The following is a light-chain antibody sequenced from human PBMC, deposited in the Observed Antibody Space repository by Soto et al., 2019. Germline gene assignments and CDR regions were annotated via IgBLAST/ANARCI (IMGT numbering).Light chain of an antibody. Sequence: QSALTQPPSASGSPGQSVTISCTGTSSDVGGDNYVSWYQQHPGKAPKLMIYEVSKRPSGVPDRFSGSKSGNTASLTVSGLQAEDEADYYCSSYAGSNVVFGGGTKLTVL. CDR1: SSDVGGDNY. V-gene: IGLV2-8*01. CDR3: SSYAGSNVV. J-gene: IGLJ2*01. CDR2: EVS.